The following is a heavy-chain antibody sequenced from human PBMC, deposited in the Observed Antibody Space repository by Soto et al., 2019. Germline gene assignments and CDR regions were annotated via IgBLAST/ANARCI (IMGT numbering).Heavy chain of an antibody. D-gene: IGHD3-22*01. J-gene: IGHJ4*02. CDR1: GFTFSTYA. Sequence: GGSLRLSCAASGFTFSTYAMAWVRQAPGKGLEWVSGVSASGLNTDYADPVKGRFYISRDNSKNTVSLHMNSLRAEDTALYYCAKSSGSSGYYVYFDYWGQGTLVTVSS. CDR3: AKSSGSSGYYVYFDY. V-gene: IGHV3-23*01. CDR2: VSASGLNT.